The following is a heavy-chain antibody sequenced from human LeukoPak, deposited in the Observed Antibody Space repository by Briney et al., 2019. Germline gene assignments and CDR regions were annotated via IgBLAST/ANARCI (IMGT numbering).Heavy chain of an antibody. J-gene: IGHJ4*02. CDR1: GFTFSSYS. V-gene: IGHV3-21*01. CDR2: ISSSSSYI. D-gene: IGHD1-26*01. CDR3: AREGRRGARFFDY. Sequence: GGSLRLSCAASGFTFSSYSMNWVRQAPGKGLEWVSSISSSSSYIYYADSVKGRFTISRDNAKNSLYLQMNSLRAEDTAVYYCAREGRRGARFFDYWGQGTLVTVSS.